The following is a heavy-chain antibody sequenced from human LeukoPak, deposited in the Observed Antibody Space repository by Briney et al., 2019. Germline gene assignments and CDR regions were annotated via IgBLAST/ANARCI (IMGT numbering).Heavy chain of an antibody. D-gene: IGHD1-26*01. J-gene: IGHJ1*01. CDR2: IYTSGST. V-gene: IGHV4-4*07. Sequence: SETLSLTXTVSGFSITTYYWSWIRQPAGKGLEWIGRIYTSGSTNYNPSLKSRVTISVDTSKNQFSLRLSSVTAADTAVYYCARGYSGSSRAEYFQHWGQGTLVTVSS. CDR3: ARGYSGSSRAEYFQH. CDR1: GFSITTYY.